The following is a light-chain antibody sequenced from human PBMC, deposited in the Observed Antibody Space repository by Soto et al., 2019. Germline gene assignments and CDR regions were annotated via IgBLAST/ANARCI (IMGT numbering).Light chain of an antibody. CDR1: SSDVGGYNY. J-gene: IGLJ1*01. CDR3: SSYTTSNTRQIV. Sequence: QSVLTQPASVSGSPGQSITLSCTGTSSDVGGYNYVSWYQHHPGKAPKLIIYDVSNRPSGVSNRFSGSKSGNTAPLTISGLQPEDEADYYCSSYTTSNTRQIVFGTGTKVTVL. V-gene: IGLV2-14*03. CDR2: DVS.